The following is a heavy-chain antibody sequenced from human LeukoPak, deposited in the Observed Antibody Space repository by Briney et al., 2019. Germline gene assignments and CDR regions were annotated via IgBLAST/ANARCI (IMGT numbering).Heavy chain of an antibody. J-gene: IGHJ4*02. Sequence: QPGGSLRLSCAASGFTFSSHWMHWVRQAPGKGLEWVSVIYSAGSTYYADSVKGRFTISRDNPKNTLYLQMNSLRAEDTAVYYCARSEYYYGSGSYYFFDYWGQGTLVTVSS. D-gene: IGHD3-10*01. V-gene: IGHV3-53*01. CDR2: IYSAGST. CDR1: GFTFSSHW. CDR3: ARSEYYYGSGSYYFFDY.